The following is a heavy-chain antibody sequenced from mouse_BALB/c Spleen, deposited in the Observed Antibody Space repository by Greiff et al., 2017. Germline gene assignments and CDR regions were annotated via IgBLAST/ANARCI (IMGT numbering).Heavy chain of an antibody. D-gene: IGHD2-4*01. J-gene: IGHJ2*01. V-gene: IGHV3-6*02. CDR2: ISYDGSN. CDR1: GYSITSGYY. Sequence: EVKLMESGPGLVKPSQSLSLTCSVTGYSITSGYYWNWIRQFPGNKLEWMGYISYDGSNNYNPSLKNRISITRDTSKNQFFLKLNSVTTEDTATYYCARDLIKKGFDYWGQGTTLTVSS. CDR3: ARDLIKKGFDY.